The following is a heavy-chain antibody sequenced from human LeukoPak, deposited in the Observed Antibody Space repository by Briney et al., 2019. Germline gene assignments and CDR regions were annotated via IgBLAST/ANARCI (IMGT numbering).Heavy chain of an antibody. D-gene: IGHD3-22*01. CDR2: IYYSGST. CDR3: ARVGYYDSSGYYDY. CDR1: GGSISSYY. V-gene: IGHV4-59*01. J-gene: IGHJ4*02. Sequence: SETLSLTCTVSGGSISSYYWSWIRQPPGKGLEWIGYIYYSGSTNYNPSLKSRVTISVDTSKNQFSLKLSSVTAADTAAYYCARVGYYDSSGYYDYWGQGTLVTVSS.